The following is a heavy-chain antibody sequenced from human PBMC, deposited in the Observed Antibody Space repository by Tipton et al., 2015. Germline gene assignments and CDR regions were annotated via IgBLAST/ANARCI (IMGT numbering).Heavy chain of an antibody. CDR3: ARCASPDGWFDP. J-gene: IGHJ5*02. V-gene: IGHV4-39*01. CDR1: GGSINSSDDY. CDR2: IYNTGNT. Sequence: GLVKPSETLSLNCTVSGGSINSSDDYWGWIRQSPGRGLEWIANIYNTGNTYYNPSLKSRVTISVDTSKNQFSLKLRSVTAADTAVYYCARCASPDGWFDPWGQGTLVTVSS.